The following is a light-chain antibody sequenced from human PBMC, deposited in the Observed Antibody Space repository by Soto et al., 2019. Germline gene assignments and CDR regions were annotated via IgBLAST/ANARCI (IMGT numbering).Light chain of an antibody. CDR1: QSVSIY. J-gene: IGKJ4*01. CDR3: QQRSNWFT. V-gene: IGKV3-11*01. CDR2: VAS. Sequence: EILLTQSPATLSLSPGERATLSCRASQSVSIYLACYQQKPGQAPRLLSSVASNRATGIPARFSGSGSGTDFTLTSSSLEPEDFAVYYCQQRSNWFTFGGGTKVDI.